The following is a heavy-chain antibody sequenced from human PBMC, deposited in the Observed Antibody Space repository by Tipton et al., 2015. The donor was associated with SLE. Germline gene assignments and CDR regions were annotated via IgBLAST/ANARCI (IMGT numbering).Heavy chain of an antibody. V-gene: IGHV4-38-2*01. Sequence: TLSLTCAVSGYSISSGYYWGWIRQPPGKGLEWVGSIYHSGSTYYNPSLKSRVTISVDTSKNQFSLKLSSVTAADTAVYYCARWTIFGVFGSWGQGTLVTVSS. J-gene: IGHJ4*02. CDR1: GYSISSGYY. D-gene: IGHD3-3*01. CDR3: ARWTIFGVFGS. CDR2: IYHSGST.